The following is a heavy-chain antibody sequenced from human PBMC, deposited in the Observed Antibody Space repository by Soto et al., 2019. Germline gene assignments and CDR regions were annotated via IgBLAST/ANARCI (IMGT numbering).Heavy chain of an antibody. J-gene: IGHJ6*03. CDR2: IWYDGSNK. CDR1: GFTFSSYG. CDR3: ARDRGEYCSGGSCYPYYDYYYYMDV. D-gene: IGHD2-15*01. V-gene: IGHV3-33*01. Sequence: PGGSLRLSCAASGFTFSSYGMHWVRQAPGKGLEWVAVIWYDGSNKYYADSVKGRFTISRDNSKNTLYLQMNSLRAEDTAVYYCARDRGEYCSGGSCYPYYDYYYYMDVWGKGTTVTVSS.